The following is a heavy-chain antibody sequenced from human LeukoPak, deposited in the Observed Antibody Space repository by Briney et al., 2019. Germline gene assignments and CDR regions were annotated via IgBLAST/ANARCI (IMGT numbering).Heavy chain of an antibody. Sequence: GGSLKLSCAASGFTFSGYSVYWVRQASGKGLEWVGRIKNKANNYATAYAESVKGRFIISRDDSKSTAYLQMNSLKTEDTAVYYCTRGGSGLDGWGQGTTVTVSS. CDR2: IKNKANNYAT. CDR1: GFTFSGYS. CDR3: TRGGSGLDG. J-gene: IGHJ6*02. D-gene: IGHD3-10*01. V-gene: IGHV3-73*01.